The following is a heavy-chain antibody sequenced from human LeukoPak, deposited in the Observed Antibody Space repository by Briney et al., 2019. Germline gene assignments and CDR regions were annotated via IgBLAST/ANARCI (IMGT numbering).Heavy chain of an antibody. D-gene: IGHD6-19*01. Sequence: SETLSLTCTVSGDSMTSYYWSWIRQPPGKGLEWIGNIYYSGTSNYNPSLRSRVTISEDTSKNQFSLKLSSVTAADTAVYYCARHSSGWYGDAFDYWGQGTLVTVSS. J-gene: IGHJ4*02. V-gene: IGHV4-59*08. CDR1: GDSMTSYY. CDR3: ARHSSGWYGDAFDY. CDR2: IYYSGTS.